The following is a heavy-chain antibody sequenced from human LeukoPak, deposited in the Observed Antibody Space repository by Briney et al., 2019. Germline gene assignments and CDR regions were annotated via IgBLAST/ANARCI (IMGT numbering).Heavy chain of an antibody. D-gene: IGHD3-10*01. CDR2: INPSGGST. J-gene: IGHJ4*02. V-gene: IGHV1-46*01. CDR1: GYTFTSYY. CDR3: ARGSMVRGVIITSAY. Sequence: ASVKVSCKASGYTFTSYYMHWVRQAPGQGLEWMGIINPSGGSTSYAQKFQGRVTMTRNTSISTAYMELSSLRSEDTAVYYCARGSMVRGVIITSAYWGQGTLVTVSS.